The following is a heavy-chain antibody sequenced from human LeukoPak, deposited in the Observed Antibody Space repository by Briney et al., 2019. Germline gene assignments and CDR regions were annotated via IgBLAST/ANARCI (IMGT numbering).Heavy chain of an antibody. D-gene: IGHD3-3*01. V-gene: IGHV3-74*01. Sequence: SGGSLRLSCAASGFTFSRYWMHWVRQAPGKGLVWVSRINSDGSSTGYAESVKGRFTSSRDNAKNTLYLQMNSLRAEDTAMYYCARLLDYDFWGHMDVWGKGITVTVSS. CDR3: ARLLDYDFWGHMDV. CDR1: GFTFSRYW. J-gene: IGHJ6*03. CDR2: INSDGSST.